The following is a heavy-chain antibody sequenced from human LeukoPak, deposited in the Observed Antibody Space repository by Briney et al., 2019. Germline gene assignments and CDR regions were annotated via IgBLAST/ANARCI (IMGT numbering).Heavy chain of an antibody. J-gene: IGHJ4*02. Sequence: SETLSLTCTVSGVSISSSNSYWGWIRQPPGKGLEWIGSIYYSENTYYNASLKSQVSISIDTSKNQFSLKLTSVTAADTAVYYCARQTGSGLFILPGGQGTLVTVSS. V-gene: IGHV4-39*01. CDR3: ARQTGSGLFILP. CDR1: GVSISSSNSY. D-gene: IGHD3/OR15-3a*01. CDR2: IYYSENT.